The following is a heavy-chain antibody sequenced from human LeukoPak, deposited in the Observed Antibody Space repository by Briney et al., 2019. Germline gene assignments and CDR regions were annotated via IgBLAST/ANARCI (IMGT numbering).Heavy chain of an antibody. D-gene: IGHD1-14*01. CDR3: ARDRIGRSKDH. J-gene: IGHJ4*02. CDR1: GLTISNNY. V-gene: IGHV3-53*01. CDR2: IYPDGSS. Sequence: GGSLRLSCAVSGLTISNNYMSWVRQAPGKGLEWVSVIYPDGSSSYTDSEKGRFTISRDNSKNTVYLQLNSLRGDDTAVYFCARDRIGRSKDHWGQGSLVTVSS.